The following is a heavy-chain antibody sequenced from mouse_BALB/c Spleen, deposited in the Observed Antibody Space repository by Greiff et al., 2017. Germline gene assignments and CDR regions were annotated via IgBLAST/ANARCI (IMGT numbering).Heavy chain of an antibody. V-gene: IGHV1S81*02. D-gene: IGHD1-2*01. CDR1: GYTFTSYY. Sequence: VQLQQSGAELVKPGASVKLSCKASGYTFTSYYMYWVKQRPGQGLEWIGEINPSNGGTNFNEKFKSKATLTVDKSSSTAYMQLSSLTSEDSAVYYCTRSHYYAPFAYWGQGTLVTVSA. J-gene: IGHJ3*01. CDR2: INPSNGGT. CDR3: TRSHYYAPFAY.